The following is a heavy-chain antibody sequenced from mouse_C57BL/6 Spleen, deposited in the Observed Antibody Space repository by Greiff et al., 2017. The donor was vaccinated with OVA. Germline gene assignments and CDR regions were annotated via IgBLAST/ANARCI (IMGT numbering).Heavy chain of an antibody. CDR3: ASYDGGSQAY. V-gene: IGHV7-3*01. CDR1: GFTFTDYY. D-gene: IGHD1-2*01. Sequence: EVMLLESGGGLVQPGASLSLSCAASGFTFTDYYMSWVRQPPGKALEWLGFIRNTANGYTTEYSVSVKGRFTISRDNSQSLLYLQMKARRAADGDTYDCASYDGGSQAYWGQGTLVTVSA. CDR2: IRNTANGYTT. J-gene: IGHJ3*01.